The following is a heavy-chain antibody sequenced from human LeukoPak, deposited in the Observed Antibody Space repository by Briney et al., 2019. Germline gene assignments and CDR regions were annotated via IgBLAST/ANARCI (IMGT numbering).Heavy chain of an antibody. CDR3: ARDEYYYGSGSYYPFDY. CDR2: IYTSGST. CDR1: DGSISSYY. V-gene: IGHV4-4*07. D-gene: IGHD3-10*01. J-gene: IGHJ4*02. Sequence: SETLSLTCTVSDGSISSYYWSWIRQPAGKGLEWIGRIYTSGSTNYNPSLKSRVTMSVDTSKNQFSLKLSSVTAADTAVYYCARDEYYYGSGSYYPFDYWGQGTLVTVSS.